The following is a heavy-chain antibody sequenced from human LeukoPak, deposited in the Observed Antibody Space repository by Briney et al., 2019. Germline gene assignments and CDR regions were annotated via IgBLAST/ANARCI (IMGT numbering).Heavy chain of an antibody. J-gene: IGHJ3*02. CDR1: GGSFSGYY. Sequence: SETLSLTCAVYGGSFSGYYWSWIRQPPGKGLEWIGEINHRGSTNYNPSLKSRVTISVDTSKNQFSLKLSSVTAADTAVYYCAKSKNGGGGYDFAFDIWGQGTMVTVSS. CDR2: INHRGST. D-gene: IGHD5-12*01. CDR3: AKSKNGGGGYDFAFDI. V-gene: IGHV4-34*01.